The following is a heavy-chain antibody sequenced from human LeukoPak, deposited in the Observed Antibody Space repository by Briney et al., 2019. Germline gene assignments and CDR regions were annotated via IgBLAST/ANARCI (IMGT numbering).Heavy chain of an antibody. J-gene: IGHJ4*02. CDR3: ARKYYDFWSGPYYFDY. Sequence: SETLSLTCTVSGGSISSGDYYWSWIRQPPGKGLEWIGYIYYSGSTYYNPSLESRVTISVDTSKNQFSLKLSSVTAADTAVYYCARKYYDFWSGPYYFDYWGQGTLVTVSS. V-gene: IGHV4-30-4*08. CDR1: GGSISSGDYY. CDR2: IYYSGST. D-gene: IGHD3-3*01.